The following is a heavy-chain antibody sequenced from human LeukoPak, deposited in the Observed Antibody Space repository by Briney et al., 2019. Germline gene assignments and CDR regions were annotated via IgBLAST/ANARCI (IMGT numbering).Heavy chain of an antibody. CDR2: IDPSDSYT. Sequence: GESLKISCKGSGYSFTSYWISWLRQMPGKGLEWMGRIDPSDSYTNYSPSFQGHVTISADKSISTAYLQWSSLKASDTAMYYCARQGSTVATQRYWGQGTLVTVSS. J-gene: IGHJ4*02. CDR1: GYSFTSYW. CDR3: ARQGSTVATQRY. V-gene: IGHV5-10-1*01. D-gene: IGHD5-12*01.